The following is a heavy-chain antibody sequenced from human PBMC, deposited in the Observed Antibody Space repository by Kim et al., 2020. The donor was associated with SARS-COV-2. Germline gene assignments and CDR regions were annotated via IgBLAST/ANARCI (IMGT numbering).Heavy chain of an antibody. CDR3: ARGAMVRGSYFDY. D-gene: IGHD3-10*01. CDR2: IYYSGST. CDR1: GGSISSYY. J-gene: IGHJ4*02. Sequence: SETLSLTCTVSGGSISSYYWSWIRQPPGKGLEWIGYIYYSGSTNYNPSLKSRVTISVDTSKNQFSLKLSSVTAADTAVYYCARGAMVRGSYFDYWGQGTLVTVSS. V-gene: IGHV4-59*01.